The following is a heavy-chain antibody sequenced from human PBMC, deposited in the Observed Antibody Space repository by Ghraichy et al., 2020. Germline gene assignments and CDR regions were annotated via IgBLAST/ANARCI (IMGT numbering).Heavy chain of an antibody. CDR2: IYWDDDK. Sequence: SGPTLVKPTQTLTLTCTFSGFSLSTSGVGVGWIRQPPGKALEWLALIYWDDDKRYGPSLKSRLTITKDTSKNQAVLTMTNMDPVDTATYYCAHTHYGSGGQYYFDYWGQGTLVTVSS. J-gene: IGHJ4*02. CDR3: AHTHYGSGGQYYFDY. D-gene: IGHD3-10*01. CDR1: GFSLSTSGVG. V-gene: IGHV2-5*05.